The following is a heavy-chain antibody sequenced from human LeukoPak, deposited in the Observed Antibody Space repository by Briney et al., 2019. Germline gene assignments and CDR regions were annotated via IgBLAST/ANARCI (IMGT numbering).Heavy chain of an antibody. CDR2: ISSSGSSI. V-gene: IGHV3-48*03. D-gene: IGHD3-10*01. Sequence: GGSLRLSCAASGFTFSSYEMNWVRQAPGKGLEWVSYISSSGSSIYYVDSVKGRFTISRDNAKNSLYLQMNSLRAEDTAVYYCAREGRYMLRGVPNYSMDVWGKGTTVTVSS. CDR1: GFTFSSYE. CDR3: AREGRYMLRGVPNYSMDV. J-gene: IGHJ6*03.